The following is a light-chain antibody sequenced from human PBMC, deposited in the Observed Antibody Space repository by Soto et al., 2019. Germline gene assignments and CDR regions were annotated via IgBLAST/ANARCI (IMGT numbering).Light chain of an antibody. CDR3: QTWGTGIHVV. V-gene: IGLV4-69*01. CDR1: SGHSSYA. J-gene: IGLJ2*01. Sequence: QLVLTQSPSASASLGASVKLTCTLSSGHSSYAIAWHQQQPEKGPRYLMKLDYDGSHTKGDAIPDRFSGSSSGAERYLTISSLQSEDEADYYCQTWGTGIHVVFGGGTKFTVL. CDR2: LDYDGSH.